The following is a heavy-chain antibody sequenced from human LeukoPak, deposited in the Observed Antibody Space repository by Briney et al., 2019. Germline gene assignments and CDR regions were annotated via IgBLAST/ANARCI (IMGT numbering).Heavy chain of an antibody. CDR3: ARDEAELGDY. CDR1: GYTLTGYY. Sequence: ASVKVSCKASGYTLTGYYMHWVRKAPGQGRKWMGRINPNSGGTNYAQKFQGRVTMTRDTSISTAYVEVSRLRSDDTAVYYCARDEAELGDYWGQGTLVTVSS. V-gene: IGHV1-2*06. CDR2: INPNSGGT. J-gene: IGHJ4*02. D-gene: IGHD6-13*01.